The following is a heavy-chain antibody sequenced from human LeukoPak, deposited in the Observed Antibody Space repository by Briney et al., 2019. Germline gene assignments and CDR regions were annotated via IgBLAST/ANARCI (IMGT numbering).Heavy chain of an antibody. J-gene: IGHJ4*02. CDR3: ASRHRGYCSGGSCYSLFDY. D-gene: IGHD2-15*01. Sequence: SETLSLTCAVYGGSFSGYYWSWIRQPPGKGLEWIGEINHSGSTNYNPSLKSRVTISVDTSKNQFSLKLSSVTAADTAVYYCASRHRGYCSGGSCYSLFDYWGQGTLVTVSS. CDR2: INHSGST. V-gene: IGHV4-34*01. CDR1: GGSFSGYY.